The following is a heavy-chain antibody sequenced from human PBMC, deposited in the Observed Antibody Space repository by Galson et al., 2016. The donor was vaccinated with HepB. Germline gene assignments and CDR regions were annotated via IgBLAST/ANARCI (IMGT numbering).Heavy chain of an antibody. Sequence: SVKVSCKASGYTFTSYGISWVRQAPGQGLEWMGWISAYNGNTNYAQKLQGRVTMTTDTSTSTAYMELGSLRSDDTAVYYCARRSSATLNYYYNGMDVWGQGTTVTASS. V-gene: IGHV1-18*01. CDR2: ISAYNGNT. CDR3: ARRSSATLNYYYNGMDV. D-gene: IGHD5-12*01. J-gene: IGHJ6*02. CDR1: GYTFTSYG.